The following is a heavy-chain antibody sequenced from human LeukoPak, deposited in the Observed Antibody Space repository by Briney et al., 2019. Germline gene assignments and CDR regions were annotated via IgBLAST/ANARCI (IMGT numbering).Heavy chain of an antibody. D-gene: IGHD2-21*02. Sequence: WASVKVSCKASGYTFISYNINWLRQATGQGLEWMGWVNPRSGDAGYLQKFQGRLTITRDSSIDTAYMDLSGLSSEDTAVYYCAIYSDYCGGDCPWGQGTLVTVSS. CDR1: GYTFISYN. V-gene: IGHV1-8*03. CDR2: VNPRSGDA. J-gene: IGHJ5*02. CDR3: AIYSDYCGGDCP.